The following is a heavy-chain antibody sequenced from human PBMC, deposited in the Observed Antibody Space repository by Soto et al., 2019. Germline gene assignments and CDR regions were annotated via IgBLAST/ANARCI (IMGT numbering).Heavy chain of an antibody. D-gene: IGHD6-13*01. Sequence: SVKVSCKVSGGTFSSYRINWVRQAPGQGLEWVGGIVPIYRTADYAQKFQGRVTITADESARTSYMELRSLKSQDTAVYYCVRDSGAKLSSSWGQGTLVTVS. CDR2: IVPIYRTA. V-gene: IGHV1-69*13. CDR3: VRDSGAKLSSS. CDR1: GGTFSSYR. J-gene: IGHJ4*02.